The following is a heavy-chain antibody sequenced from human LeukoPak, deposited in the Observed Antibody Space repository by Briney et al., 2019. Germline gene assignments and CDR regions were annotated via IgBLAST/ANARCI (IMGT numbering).Heavy chain of an antibody. CDR1: GFTFSSYS. CDR2: ISSSSSYI. J-gene: IGHJ4*02. D-gene: IGHD3-22*01. V-gene: IGHV3-21*01. Sequence: GGSLRLSCAASGFTFSSYSMNWVRQAPGKGLEWVSSISSSSSYIYYADSVKGRFTISRDNAKNSLYLQMNSLRAEDTAVYHCARVREYYDSSGPIDYWGQGTLVTVSS. CDR3: ARVREYYDSSGPIDY.